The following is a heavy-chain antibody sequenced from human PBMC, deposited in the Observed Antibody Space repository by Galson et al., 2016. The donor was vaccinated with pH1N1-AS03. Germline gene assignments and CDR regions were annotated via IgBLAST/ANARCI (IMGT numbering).Heavy chain of an antibody. V-gene: IGHV3-30-3*01. CDR2: ISYDTGRE. CDR3: VRETPVRRTWYPFQH. D-gene: IGHD6-13*01. J-gene: IGHJ1*01. CDR1: GFIFSDYA. Sequence: SLRLSCAASGFIFSDYAMHWVRQAPGKGLEWVAFISYDTGREKYADSVRGRFTISKDRPRNMLYLEMNNLRVEDTAVYYCVRETPVRRTWYPFQHWGQGTLVRVSS.